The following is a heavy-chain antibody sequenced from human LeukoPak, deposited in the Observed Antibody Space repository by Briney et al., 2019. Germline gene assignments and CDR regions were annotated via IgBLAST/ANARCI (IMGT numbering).Heavy chain of an antibody. Sequence: PSETLSLTCTVSGGSISSYYWSWIRQPPGKGLEWVSSISSSSSYIYYADSVKGRFTISRDNAKNSLYLQMNSLRAEDTAVYYCARGVPFDYWGQGTLVTVSS. CDR3: ARGVPFDY. J-gene: IGHJ4*02. CDR2: ISSSSSYI. CDR1: GGSISSYY. V-gene: IGHV3-21*01.